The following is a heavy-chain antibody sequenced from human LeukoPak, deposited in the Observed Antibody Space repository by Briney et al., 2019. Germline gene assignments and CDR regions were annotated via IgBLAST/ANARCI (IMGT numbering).Heavy chain of an antibody. D-gene: IGHD6-19*01. Sequence: GGSLRLSCAASGFTFSSYSMNRVRQAPGKGLEWVSSISSSSSYIYYADSVKGRFTISRDNTKNMFYLQMNSLRAEDTAVYYCVKNSGGSVAGLFDHWGQGTLVTVSS. V-gene: IGHV3-21*04. CDR3: VKNSGGSVAGLFDH. J-gene: IGHJ4*02. CDR1: GFTFSSYS. CDR2: ISSSSSYI.